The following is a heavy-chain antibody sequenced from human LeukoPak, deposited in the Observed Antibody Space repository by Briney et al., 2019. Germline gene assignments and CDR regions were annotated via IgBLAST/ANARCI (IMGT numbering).Heavy chain of an antibody. CDR3: ASLAGGNSESSDAFDI. CDR2: ISYDGSNK. J-gene: IGHJ3*02. V-gene: IGHV3-30*04. Sequence: HTGGSLRLSCAASGFTFSSYAMHWVRQAPGKGLEWVAVISYDGSNKYYADSVKGRFTISRDNSKNTLYLQMNSLRSEDTAVYYCASLAGGNSESSDAFDIWGQGTMVTVSS. D-gene: IGHD4-23*01. CDR1: GFTFSSYA.